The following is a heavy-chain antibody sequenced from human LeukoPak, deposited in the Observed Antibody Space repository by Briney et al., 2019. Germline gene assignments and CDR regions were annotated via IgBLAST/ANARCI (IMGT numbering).Heavy chain of an antibody. D-gene: IGHD6-6*01. Sequence: GGSLRLSCAASGFTFSRYTMNWVRQSPGKGLEWVSSISSSGYYIYYADSVKGRFTISRDNAKNSLYLQMNSLRAEDTAVYYCASSIVAVATGIEYWGQGTLVTVSS. J-gene: IGHJ4*02. CDR1: GFTFSRYT. CDR3: ASSIVAVATGIEY. V-gene: IGHV3-21*01. CDR2: ISSSGYYI.